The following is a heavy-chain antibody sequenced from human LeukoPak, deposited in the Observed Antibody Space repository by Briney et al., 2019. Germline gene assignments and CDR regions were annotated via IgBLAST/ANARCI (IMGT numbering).Heavy chain of an antibody. CDR3: ARGTYYSGSGPGNWLDP. J-gene: IGHJ5*02. CDR1: GFTVSDYY. CDR2: ITRKDAI. V-gene: IGHV3-11*01. D-gene: IGHD3-10*01. Sequence: GGSLRLSCTASGFTVSDYYMNWIRQSPGKGLEWVSHITRKDAIEYADSVRGRFTISRDNANNLLYLQMDSLSPEDTAVYYCARGTYYSGSGPGNWLDPWGHGTLVTVSS.